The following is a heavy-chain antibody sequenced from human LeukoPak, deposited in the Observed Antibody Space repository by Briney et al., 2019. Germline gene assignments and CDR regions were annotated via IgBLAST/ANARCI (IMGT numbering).Heavy chain of an antibody. CDR2: IYYTGST. CDR1: GGSITNFY. J-gene: IGHJ3*02. CDR3: ARDMRGYSDDASFISFDI. V-gene: IGHV4-59*01. Sequence: SETLSLTCTVSGGSITNFYWSWVRQPPGKRLEWLGFIYYTGSTTYNPSLKSRVTISVDTSKKQFSLKLASVTAADTAIYYCARDMRGYSDDASFISFDIWGRGTVVTVSS. D-gene: IGHD3-22*01.